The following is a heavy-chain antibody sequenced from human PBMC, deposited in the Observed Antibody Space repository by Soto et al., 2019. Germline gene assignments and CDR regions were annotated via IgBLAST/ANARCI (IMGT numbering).Heavy chain of an antibody. CDR1: GYTFTSYG. D-gene: IGHD3-22*01. J-gene: IGHJ5*02. CDR3: ARDHYYDSSGYYYPSYNWFDP. CDR2: ISAYNGNT. Sequence: QVQLVQSGAEVKKPGASVKVSCKASGYTFTSYGIRWVRQAPGQGLEWMGWISAYNGNTNYAQKLQGRVTMTTDTSTSTAYMELRSLRSDDTAVYYCARDHYYDSSGYYYPSYNWFDPWGQGTLVTVSS. V-gene: IGHV1-18*04.